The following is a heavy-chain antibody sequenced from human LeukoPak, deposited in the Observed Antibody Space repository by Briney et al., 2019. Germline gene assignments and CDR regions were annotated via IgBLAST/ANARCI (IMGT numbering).Heavy chain of an antibody. CDR3: AKVRTGLPDAFDI. Sequence: GGSLRLSCAASGFTFSSYAMSWVRQAPGKGLEWVSAISGSGGSTYYADSVKGRFTISRDNSKNTLHLQMNSLRAEDTAVYYCAKVRTGLPDAFDIWGQGTMVTVSS. J-gene: IGHJ3*02. D-gene: IGHD3/OR15-3a*01. CDR2: ISGSGGST. CDR1: GFTFSSYA. V-gene: IGHV3-23*01.